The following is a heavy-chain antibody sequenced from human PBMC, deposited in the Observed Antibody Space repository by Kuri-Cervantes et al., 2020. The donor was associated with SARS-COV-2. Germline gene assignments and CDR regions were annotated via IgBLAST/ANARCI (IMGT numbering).Heavy chain of an antibody. J-gene: IGHJ4*02. D-gene: IGHD1-26*01. V-gene: IGHV3-23*01. CDR2: ISGSGSRT. CDR1: GFTFSTYA. Sequence: GESLKISCEASGFTFSTYAMSWVRQAPGKGLEWASVISGSGSRTHYADSVKGRFASSRDNSKNTLFLQMNSLRSEDTAVYYCAKQMGYSLDYWGQGTLVTVSS. CDR3: AKQMGYSLDY.